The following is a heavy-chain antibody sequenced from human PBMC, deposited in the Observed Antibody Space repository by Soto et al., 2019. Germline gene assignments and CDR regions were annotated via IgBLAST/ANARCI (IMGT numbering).Heavy chain of an antibody. V-gene: IGHV3-23*01. J-gene: IGHJ4*02. CDR1: GFTFSNYV. D-gene: IGHD6-19*01. CDR2: IACNGGIL. Sequence: GGSLRLSCVSPGFTFSNYVMSWVRQAPGKGLECVAAIACNGGILYYTDSVKGRFSISRDNSKNTLHLQMDSLRAEDTAVYYCARRQFFSFDSWGQGILVTVSS. CDR3: ARRQFFSFDS.